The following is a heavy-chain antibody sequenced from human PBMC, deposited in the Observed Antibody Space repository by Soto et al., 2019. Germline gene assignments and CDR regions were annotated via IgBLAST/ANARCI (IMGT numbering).Heavy chain of an antibody. Sequence: GGSLRLSCAASGFTFSSYAMSWVRQAPGKGLEWVSAISGSGGSTYYADSVKGRFTISRDNSKNTLYLQMNSLRAEDTAVYYCAKDAGVWFGDRGGNWFDPWGQGTLVTVSS. D-gene: IGHD3-10*01. CDR3: AKDAGVWFGDRGGNWFDP. CDR2: ISGSGGST. CDR1: GFTFSSYA. V-gene: IGHV3-23*01. J-gene: IGHJ5*02.